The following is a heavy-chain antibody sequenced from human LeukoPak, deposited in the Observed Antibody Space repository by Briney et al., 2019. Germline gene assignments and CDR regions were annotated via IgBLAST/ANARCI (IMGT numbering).Heavy chain of an antibody. J-gene: IGHJ4*02. Sequence: GESLKISCKGSGYSFTSYWIGWVRQMPGKGLEWMGIIYPGDSDTRYSPSFQGQVTISADKSISTAYLQWSSLKASDTAMYYCARHAPRPIAAADFLNWDQGTLVTVSS. V-gene: IGHV5-51*01. CDR1: GYSFTSYW. D-gene: IGHD6-13*01. CDR2: IYPGDSDT. CDR3: ARHAPRPIAAADFLN.